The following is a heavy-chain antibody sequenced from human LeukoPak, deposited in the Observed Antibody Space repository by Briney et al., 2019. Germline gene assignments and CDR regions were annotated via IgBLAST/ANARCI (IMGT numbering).Heavy chain of an antibody. D-gene: IGHD6-6*01. CDR3: ARGVGSSSSYYYYGLDV. V-gene: IGHV3-66*01. J-gene: IGHJ6*02. CDR2: IYSGDST. Sequence: PGGSLRLSCAASGFTFSTYSMNWVRQAPGKGLEWVSVIYSGDSTHYADSVKGRFTFSRDTSKNTLYLQMNSLRAEDTAVYYCARGVGSSSSYYYYGLDVWGQGTTVTVSS. CDR1: GFTFSTYS.